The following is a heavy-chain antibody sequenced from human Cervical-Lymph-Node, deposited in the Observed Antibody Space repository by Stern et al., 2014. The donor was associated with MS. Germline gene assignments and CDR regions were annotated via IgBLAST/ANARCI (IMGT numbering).Heavy chain of an antibody. CDR2: IYSDGST. J-gene: IGHJ5*01. CDR1: GGYMSSKY. CDR3: ARVTGRGTRQNWFDS. Sequence: QLQLQESGPGLVTPSETESLTCTVSGGYMSSKYWNWIRQPPGKGLEWIGYIYSDGSTNYNPSLKSRVIISLDTSTNQFSLSLTSVTAADTAVYYCARVTGRGTRQNWFDSWGQGTLVTVSS. D-gene: IGHD1-26*01. V-gene: IGHV4-59*01.